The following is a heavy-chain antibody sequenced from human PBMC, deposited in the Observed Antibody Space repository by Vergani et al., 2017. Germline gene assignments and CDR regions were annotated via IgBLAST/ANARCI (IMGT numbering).Heavy chain of an antibody. J-gene: IGHJ1*01. CDR3: ARDRYSSSWYDSXFQH. CDR2: IKQDGSEK. V-gene: IGHV3-7*03. D-gene: IGHD6-13*01. Sequence: EVQLVESGGGLVQPGGSLRLSCAASGFTFSSYWMSWVRQAPGKGLEWVANIKQDGSEKYYVDSVKGRFTISRDNAKNSLYLQMNSLRAEDTAVYYCARDRYSSSWYDSXFQHWGQGTLVTVSS. CDR1: GFTFSSYW.